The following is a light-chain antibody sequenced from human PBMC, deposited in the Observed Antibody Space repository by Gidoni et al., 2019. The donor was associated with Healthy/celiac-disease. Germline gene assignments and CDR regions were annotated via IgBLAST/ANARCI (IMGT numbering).Light chain of an antibody. V-gene: IGLV3-21*04. J-gene: IGLJ2*01. Sequence: SYVLTQPPSVSGAPGKTARITCGGNNIGSKSVHWYQQKPGQAPVLVIYYDSDRPSGIPERFSGSNSGNTATLTISRVEAGDEADYYCQVWDSSSDHVVFGGGTTLTVL. CDR3: QVWDSSSDHVV. CDR1: NIGSKS. CDR2: YDS.